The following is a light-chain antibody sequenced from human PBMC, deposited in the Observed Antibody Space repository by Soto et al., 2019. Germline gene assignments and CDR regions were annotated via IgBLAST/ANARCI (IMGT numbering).Light chain of an antibody. CDR2: EVS. CDR3: SSYASSVSYV. Sequence: QSALTQPASVSGSPGQSITISCTGTSSDVGGYNYVSWYQQHPSKAPKFIIYEVSNRPEGVPNRFFGSKSGNTASLTISGLQPEDEADYYCSSYASSVSYVFGTGTKLTVL. CDR1: SSDVGGYNY. J-gene: IGLJ1*01. V-gene: IGLV2-14*01.